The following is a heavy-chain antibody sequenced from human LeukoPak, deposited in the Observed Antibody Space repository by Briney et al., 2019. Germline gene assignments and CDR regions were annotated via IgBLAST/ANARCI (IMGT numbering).Heavy chain of an antibody. V-gene: IGHV4-59*01. CDR3: ARLPELEPINGFDY. CDR2: IYYSGST. J-gene: IGHJ4*02. Sequence: PSETLSLTCTVSGGSISSYYWSWIRQPPGKGLGWIGYIYYSGSTNYNPSLKSRVTISVDTSKNQFSLKLSSVTAADTAVYYCARLPELEPINGFDYWGQGTLVTVSS. CDR1: GGSISSYY. D-gene: IGHD1-1*01.